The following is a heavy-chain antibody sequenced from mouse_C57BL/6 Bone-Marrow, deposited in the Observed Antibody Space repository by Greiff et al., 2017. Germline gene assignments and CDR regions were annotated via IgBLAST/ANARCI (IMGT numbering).Heavy chain of an antibody. CDR2: ILPGSGST. V-gene: IGHV1-9*01. CDR1: GYTFTGYW. Sequence: QVQLQQSGAELMKPGASVKLSCKATGYTFTGYWIEWVKQRPGHGLEWIGEILPGSGSTNYNEKFKGKATFTADTSSNTAYMKLSSLTTEDSAIYYCARSTAQGEYYAMDYWGQGTSVTVSS. D-gene: IGHD3-2*02. CDR3: ARSTAQGEYYAMDY. J-gene: IGHJ4*01.